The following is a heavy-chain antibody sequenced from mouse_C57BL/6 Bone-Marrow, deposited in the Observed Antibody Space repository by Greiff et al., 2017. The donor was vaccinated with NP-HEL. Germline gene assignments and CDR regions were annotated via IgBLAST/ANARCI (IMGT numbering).Heavy chain of an antibody. CDR3: ARIYYGKGYAMDY. CDR1: GYTFTSYW. D-gene: IGHD2-1*01. CDR2: INPSSGYT. Sequence: QVHVKQSGAELAKPGASVKLSCKASGYTFTSYWMHWVKQRPGQGLEWIGYINPSSGYTKYNQKFKDKATLTADKSSSTAYMQLSSLTYEDSAVYYCARIYYGKGYAMDYWGQGTSVTVSS. J-gene: IGHJ4*01. V-gene: IGHV1-7*01.